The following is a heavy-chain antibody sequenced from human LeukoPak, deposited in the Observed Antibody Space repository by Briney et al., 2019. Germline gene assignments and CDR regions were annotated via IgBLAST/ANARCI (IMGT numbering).Heavy chain of an antibody. CDR3: AGLNLWLLHF. J-gene: IGHJ4*02. CDR2: IYHSGST. Sequence: SETLSLTCTVSGGSISSGGYYWSWIRQPPGKGLEWIGYIYHSGSTYYNPSLKSRVTISVDRSKNQFSLKLSSVTAADTAVYYCAGLNLWLLHFWGQGTLVTVSS. CDR1: GGSISSGGYY. V-gene: IGHV4-30-2*01. D-gene: IGHD3-22*01.